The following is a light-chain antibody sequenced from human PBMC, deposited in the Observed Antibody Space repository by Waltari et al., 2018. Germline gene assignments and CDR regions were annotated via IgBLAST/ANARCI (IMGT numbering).Light chain of an antibody. J-gene: IGKJ1*01. CDR2: WAS. V-gene: IGKV4-1*01. CDR3: QQYYNAPPT. Sequence: DIVMTQSPDSLTVSPGERATINCRSSQSVSDHVNNKNYLACYRQKPGQPPQLLISWASTREFGVPDRFSGSGSETEFTLTISSLQPEDVAVYYCQQYYNAPPTFGQGTKVEIK. CDR1: QSVSDHVNNKNY.